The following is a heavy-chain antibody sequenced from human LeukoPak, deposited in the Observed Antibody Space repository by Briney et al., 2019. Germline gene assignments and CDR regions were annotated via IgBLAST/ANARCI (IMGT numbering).Heavy chain of an antibody. CDR2: IYYSGST. Sequence: SETLSLTCTVSGGSISSGDYYWSWIRQPPGKGLEWIGYIYYSGSTYYNPSLKSRVTISVDTSKNQFSLKLSSVTAADTAVYYCARNMAQLSWFDPWGQGTLVTVSS. D-gene: IGHD2/OR15-2a*01. J-gene: IGHJ5*02. V-gene: IGHV4-30-4*01. CDR1: GGSISSGDYY. CDR3: ARNMAQLSWFDP.